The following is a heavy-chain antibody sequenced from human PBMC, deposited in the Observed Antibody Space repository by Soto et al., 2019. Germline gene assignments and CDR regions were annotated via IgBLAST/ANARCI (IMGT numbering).Heavy chain of an antibody. CDR3: ARVIRGLTGYYLGC. Sequence: QVQLVQSGAEVKKPGASVKVSCKASGYTFTGYYMHWVRQAPGQGLEWMGWINPNSGGTNYAQKFQGWVTMTRATYXSTAYRELSRLRYDDTAVYYCARVIRGLTGYYLGCWGQGTLVTVSS. V-gene: IGHV1-2*04. CDR2: INPNSGGT. J-gene: IGHJ4*02. D-gene: IGHD3-9*01. CDR1: GYTFTGYY.